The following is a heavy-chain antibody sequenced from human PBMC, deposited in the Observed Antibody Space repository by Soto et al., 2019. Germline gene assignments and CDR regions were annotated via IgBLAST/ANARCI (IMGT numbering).Heavy chain of an antibody. V-gene: IGHV4-30-2*01. CDR3: ARATQYYFDTSGYTTGPHFALDL. Sequence: SETLSLTCGVSGGSISSGGSSWNWIRQPPGKGLEWIGYIYDSGNSYYNPSLRSRVTISVDRSKNQFSLNLTSVTAADTAVYYCARATQYYFDTSGYTTGPHFALDLWGQGTMVTV. D-gene: IGHD3-22*01. CDR2: IYDSGNS. J-gene: IGHJ3*01. CDR1: GGSISSGGSS.